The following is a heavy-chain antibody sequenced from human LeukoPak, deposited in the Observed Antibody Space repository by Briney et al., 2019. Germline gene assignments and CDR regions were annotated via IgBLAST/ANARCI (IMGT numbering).Heavy chain of an antibody. V-gene: IGHV3-23*01. Sequence: PGGSLRLSCVVSGFTFSAYAMSWVRQAPGKGLEWVSGISSNGGNTHYVDSVKGRFTISRDNSKKTLYLQMNSLRAEDTAVYYCAKDFHIDYYGSGTYYVEHVDSWGQGTLVTVSS. D-gene: IGHD3-10*01. J-gene: IGHJ4*02. CDR2: ISSNGGNT. CDR3: AKDFHIDYYGSGTYYVEHVDS. CDR1: GFTFSAYA.